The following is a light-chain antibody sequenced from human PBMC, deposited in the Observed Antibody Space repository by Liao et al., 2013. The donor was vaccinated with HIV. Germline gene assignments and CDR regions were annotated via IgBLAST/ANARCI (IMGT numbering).Light chain of an antibody. CDR1: RLGDKY. Sequence: SYEVTQPPSVSVSPGQTASIPCSGDRLGDKYTCWYQQKPGQSPVLVIYQDSKRPSGIPERFSASNSGNTATLTITGTQATDEADYYCQAWDTSTHVFGTGTKVTVL. J-gene: IGLJ1*01. CDR2: QDS. V-gene: IGLV3-1*01. CDR3: QAWDTSTHV.